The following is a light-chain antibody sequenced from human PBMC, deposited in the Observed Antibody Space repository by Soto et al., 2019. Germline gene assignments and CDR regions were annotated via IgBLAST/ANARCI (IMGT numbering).Light chain of an antibody. Sequence: IQMTQAPSTLSASVGDIVPITCRSSHSINNWLAWYQPKPGKAPKLRIYTASTLQSGDPSRFIGRGSGTKFTLTNSSLQTDDFATYYLQQSQSFGKGTNVEIK. V-gene: IGKV1-5*03. CDR3: QQSQS. CDR1: HSINNW. J-gene: IGKJ1*01. CDR2: TAS.